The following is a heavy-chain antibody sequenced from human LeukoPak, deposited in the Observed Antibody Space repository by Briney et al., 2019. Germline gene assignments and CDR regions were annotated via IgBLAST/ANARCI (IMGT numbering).Heavy chain of an antibody. J-gene: IGHJ6*03. V-gene: IGHV3-7*01. CDR2: IKQDGSEQ. CDR3: ARGSADSSGYYWDYYYYMDV. CDR1: GFTFSSYW. Sequence: PGGSLRLSCAASGFTFSSYWMSWVRQAPGKGLEWVANIKQDGSEQYYVDSVKGRFTISSDNAKNSLYLQMNSLRAEDTAVYYCARGSADSSGYYWDYYYYMDVWGKGTTVTVSS. D-gene: IGHD3-22*01.